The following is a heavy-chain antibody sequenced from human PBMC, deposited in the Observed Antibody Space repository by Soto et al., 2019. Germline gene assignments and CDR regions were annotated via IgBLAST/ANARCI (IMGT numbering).Heavy chain of an antibody. CDR3: ARSEDIVVVPAAMRF. CDR2: IIPIFGTA. Sequence: ASVKVSCKASGGTFSSYAISWVRQAPGQGLEWMGGIIPIFGTANYAQKFQGRVTITADESTSTAYMELSSLRSEDTAVYYCARSEDIVVVPAAMRFWGQGTMVTVSS. D-gene: IGHD2-2*01. V-gene: IGHV1-69*13. CDR1: GGTFSSYA. J-gene: IGHJ3*01.